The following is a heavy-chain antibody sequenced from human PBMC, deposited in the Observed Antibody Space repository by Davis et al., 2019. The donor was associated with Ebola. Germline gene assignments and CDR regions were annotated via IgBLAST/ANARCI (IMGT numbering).Heavy chain of an antibody. D-gene: IGHD4-11*01. V-gene: IGHV3-23*01. CDR1: GFTFSSYA. Sequence: PGGSLRLSCAASGFTFSSYAMSWVRQAPGKGLEWVSAISGSGGSTYYADSVKGRFTISRDNSKNTLYLQMNSLRAEDTAVYYCAKGLIPRADYSNYYYYYMDVWGKGTTVTVSS. CDR2: ISGSGGST. J-gene: IGHJ6*03. CDR3: AKGLIPRADYSNYYYYYMDV.